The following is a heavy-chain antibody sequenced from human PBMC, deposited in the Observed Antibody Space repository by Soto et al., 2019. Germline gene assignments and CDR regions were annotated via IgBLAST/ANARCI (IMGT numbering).Heavy chain of an antibody. Sequence: GGSLRLSCAASGFTFSSYAMSWVRQAPGKGLEWVSAISGSGGSTYYADSVKGRFTISRDNSKNTLYLQMNSLRAEDTAVYYCAKDPYDSSGYLYYFDYWGQGTLVTVSS. V-gene: IGHV3-23*01. CDR3: AKDPYDSSGYLYYFDY. CDR2: ISGSGGST. D-gene: IGHD3-22*01. J-gene: IGHJ4*02. CDR1: GFTFSSYA.